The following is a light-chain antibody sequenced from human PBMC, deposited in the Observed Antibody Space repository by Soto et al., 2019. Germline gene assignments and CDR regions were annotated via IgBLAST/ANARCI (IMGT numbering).Light chain of an antibody. Sequence: NFMLTQPHSVSESPGKTVTISCTRSTGSIASNFVQRYQQRPGSSPTIVIYEDSQRPSGVPDRFSGSIDSSSNSASLTISGLKTEDESDYYCQSYDDNNAWVFGGGTKLTVL. V-gene: IGLV6-57*01. CDR3: QSYDDNNAWV. CDR1: TGSIASNF. CDR2: EDS. J-gene: IGLJ3*02.